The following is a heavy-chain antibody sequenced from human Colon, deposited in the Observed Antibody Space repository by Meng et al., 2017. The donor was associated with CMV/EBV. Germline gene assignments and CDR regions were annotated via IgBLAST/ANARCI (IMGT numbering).Heavy chain of an antibody. D-gene: IGHD5-12*01. V-gene: IGHV4-59*01. CDR3: ARDSRGFLNY. J-gene: IGHJ4*02. Sequence: GSLRLSCTVSGDSISLYYWTWIRQSPGKGLEFIGNIYDRGSPSYKSSLKSRVTIAPDTSKNQCSLKLNSVTSADTAIYYCARDSRGFLNYWGQGILVTVSS. CDR1: GDSISLYY. CDR2: IYDRGSP.